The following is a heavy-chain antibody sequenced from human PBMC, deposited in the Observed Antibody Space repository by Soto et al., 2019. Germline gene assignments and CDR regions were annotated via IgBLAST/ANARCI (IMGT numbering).Heavy chain of an antibody. CDR2: ISAYNGNT. D-gene: IGHD6-13*01. CDR1: GYTFTSYG. V-gene: IGHV1-18*04. J-gene: IGHJ6*02. CDR3: ARPGYSSSWYSDYYYYGMDV. Sequence: GASVKVSCKASGYTFTSYGISWVRQAPGQGLEWMGWISAYNGNTNYAQKLQGRVTMTTDTSTSTAYMELRSLRSDDTAVYYCARPGYSSSWYSDYYYYGMDVWGQGTTVTAP.